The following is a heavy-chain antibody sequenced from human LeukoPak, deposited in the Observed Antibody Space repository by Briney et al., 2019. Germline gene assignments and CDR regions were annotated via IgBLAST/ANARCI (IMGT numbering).Heavy chain of an antibody. CDR1: GGSISSSSYY. J-gene: IGHJ4*02. V-gene: IGHV4-39*01. CDR2: IYYSGST. CDR3: ARLEIAVAVHFDY. Sequence: SETLSLTCTVSGGSISSSSYYWGWFRQPPGKGLEWIGSIYYSGSTYYNPSLKSRVTISVDTSKNQFSLKLSSVTAADTAVYYCARLEIAVAVHFDYWGQGTLVTVSS. D-gene: IGHD6-19*01.